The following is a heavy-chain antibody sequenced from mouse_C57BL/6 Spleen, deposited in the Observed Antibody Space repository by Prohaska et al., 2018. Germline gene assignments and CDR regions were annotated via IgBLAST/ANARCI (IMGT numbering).Heavy chain of an antibody. D-gene: IGHD1-1*01. CDR1: GYTFTDHI. CDR2: IYPVRSET. J-gene: IGHJ2*01. CDR3: GRGSTVVATDY. Sequence: QIQLQQSGAELASPGASVTLSCKASGYTFTDHIMNWVKKRPGQSLEWIGRIYPVRSETNYNQKFMGKATFSVDRSSSTVYMVLNSLTSEDPAVYDCGRGSTVVATDYWGQGTTLTVSS. V-gene: IGHV1-11*01.